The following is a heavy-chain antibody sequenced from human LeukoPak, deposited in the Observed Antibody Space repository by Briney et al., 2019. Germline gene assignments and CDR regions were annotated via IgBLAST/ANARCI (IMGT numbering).Heavy chain of an antibody. Sequence: GGSLRLSCAASGFTFSRHGMHWVCQAPGKGLEWVAVVWPDGSEKYYADSVEGRFTISRDTSKNTLYLHMNSLRAEDTAVYYCARDRGGTTIFGVVNDFDYWGQGTLVAVSS. CDR3: ARDRGGTTIFGVVNDFDY. D-gene: IGHD3-3*01. CDR1: GFTFSRHG. V-gene: IGHV3-33*01. CDR2: VWPDGSEK. J-gene: IGHJ4*02.